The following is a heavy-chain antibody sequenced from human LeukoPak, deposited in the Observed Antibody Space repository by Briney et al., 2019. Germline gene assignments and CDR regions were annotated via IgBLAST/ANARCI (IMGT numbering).Heavy chain of an antibody. D-gene: IGHD2-8*01. Sequence: GGSLRLSCAASGFTFSNYEMNWVRQAPGKGLEWVSYISRSGTTIYYAESVKGRFTISRDNAKNSLYLQMNSLRAEDTAVYYCAGYCTNGVCYSDDAFDIWGQGTMVTVSS. CDR2: ISRSGTTI. CDR1: GFTFSNYE. J-gene: IGHJ3*02. V-gene: IGHV3-48*03. CDR3: AGYCTNGVCYSDDAFDI.